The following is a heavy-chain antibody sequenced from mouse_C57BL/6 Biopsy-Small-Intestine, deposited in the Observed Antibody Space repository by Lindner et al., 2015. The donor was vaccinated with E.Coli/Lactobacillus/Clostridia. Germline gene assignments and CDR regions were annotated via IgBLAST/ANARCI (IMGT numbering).Heavy chain of an antibody. J-gene: IGHJ4*01. CDR1: GYTFTSYG. CDR3: ARWANYYGSSYPMDY. CDR2: IYPRSDNT. D-gene: IGHD1-1*01. Sequence: VQLQESGAELARPGASVNLSCKASGYTFTSYGLSWMKQRTGQGLEWIGEIYPRSDNTYYNENFKGKATLTADRSSSTAYMELRSLTSEDSAVYFCARWANYYGSSYPMDYWGQGTSVTVSS. V-gene: IGHV1-81*01.